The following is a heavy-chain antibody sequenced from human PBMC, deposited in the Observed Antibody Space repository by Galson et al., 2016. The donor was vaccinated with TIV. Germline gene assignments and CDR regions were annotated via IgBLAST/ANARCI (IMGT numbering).Heavy chain of an antibody. CDR3: VKTQVDIVVTPGATAGYYFAN. CDR2: ITSSSKFI. J-gene: IGHJ4*02. CDR1: GFTLSDYG. D-gene: IGHD2-15*01. V-gene: IGHV3-21*04. Sequence: SLRLSCAASGFTLSDYGMNWVRQSPGKGLEWVSAITSSSKFIYYADSVKGRFSISRDDSRNTLFLQMRSLRVEDTALYYCVKTQVDIVVTPGATAGYYFANWGQGTLVTVSS.